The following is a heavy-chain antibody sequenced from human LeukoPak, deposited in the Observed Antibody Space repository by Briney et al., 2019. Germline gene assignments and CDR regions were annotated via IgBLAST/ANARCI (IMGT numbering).Heavy chain of an antibody. Sequence: ASVKVSCKASGYTFTSYAMHWGRQAPGQRLEWMGWINAGNGNTKYSQKFQGRVTITRDTSASTAYMELSSLRSEDTAVYYCARDRRTSQSPLFWNYWGQGTLVTVSS. D-gene: IGHD3-3*01. CDR1: GYTFTSYA. CDR3: ARDRRTSQSPLFWNY. V-gene: IGHV1-3*01. CDR2: INAGNGNT. J-gene: IGHJ4*02.